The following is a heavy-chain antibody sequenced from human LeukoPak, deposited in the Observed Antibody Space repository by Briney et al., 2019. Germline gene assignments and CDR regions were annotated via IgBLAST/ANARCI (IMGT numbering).Heavy chain of an antibody. CDR1: GGSISSYY. J-gene: IGHJ4*02. D-gene: IGHD6-13*01. CDR2: IYYSGST. CDR3: ARGQQQLVCFDY. Sequence: SETLSLTCTVSGGSISSYYWSWIRQPPGKGLEWIGYIYYSGSTNYNPSLKSRVTISVDTSKNQFSLKLSSVTAADTAVYYCARGQQQLVCFDYWGQGTLVTVSS. V-gene: IGHV4-59*08.